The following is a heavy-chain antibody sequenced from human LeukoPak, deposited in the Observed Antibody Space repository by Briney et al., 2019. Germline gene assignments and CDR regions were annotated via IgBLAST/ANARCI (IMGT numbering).Heavy chain of an antibody. Sequence: GGSLRLSCAASGFTLSSYAMSWVSQAPGKGLEWVSGISGSGGSTYYADSVKGRFTISRDNSKNTLYLQMNSLRAEDTAVYYCAKLPIVVVVAATWWFDPWGQGTLVTVSS. J-gene: IGHJ5*02. V-gene: IGHV3-23*01. D-gene: IGHD2-15*01. CDR3: AKLPIVVVVAATWWFDP. CDR1: GFTLSSYA. CDR2: ISGSGGST.